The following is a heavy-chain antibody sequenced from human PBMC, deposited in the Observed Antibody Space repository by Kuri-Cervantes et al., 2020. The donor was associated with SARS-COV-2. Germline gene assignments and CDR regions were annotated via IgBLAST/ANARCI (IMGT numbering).Heavy chain of an antibody. D-gene: IGHD2-15*01. CDR1: GFTFSSYS. CDR2: ISSSSSYI. J-gene: IGHJ6*03. Sequence: GGSLRLSCAASGFTFSSYSMNWVRQAPGKGLEWVSSISSSSSYIYYADSVKGRFTISRDNAKNSLYLQMNSLRAEDTAVYYCARDSYCSGGSCHFLYYYYMDVWGKGTTVTVSS. V-gene: IGHV3-21*01. CDR3: ARDSYCSGGSCHFLYYYYMDV.